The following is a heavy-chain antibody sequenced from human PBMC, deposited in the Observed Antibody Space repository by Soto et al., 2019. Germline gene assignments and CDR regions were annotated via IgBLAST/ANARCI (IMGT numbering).Heavy chain of an antibody. CDR1: GFTFSSYA. D-gene: IGHD6-19*01. Sequence: QVQLVESGGGVVQPGRSLRLSCAASGFTFSSYAMHWVRQAPGKGLEWVAVISYDGSNKYYADSVKGRFTISRDNSKNTLYLQMNSLRAEDTAVYYCARWWRSSGWVLGYYFGMGVWGQGTTVTVSS. J-gene: IGHJ6*02. CDR2: ISYDGSNK. V-gene: IGHV3-30-3*01. CDR3: ARWWRSSGWVLGYYFGMGV.